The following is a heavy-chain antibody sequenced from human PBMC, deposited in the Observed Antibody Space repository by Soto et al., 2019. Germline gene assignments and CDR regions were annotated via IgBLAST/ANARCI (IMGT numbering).Heavy chain of an antibody. D-gene: IGHD1-1*01. J-gene: IGHJ4*02. V-gene: IGHV3-74*01. Sequence: GGALRLSCAASGFTFSTYCIHWVRHTPGTGLVWVSRTCRYGRELYYADSVKGRFTISRDDAKNTLYLQMDSLRVEDTGIYYCVRGTTAWRGMDYWGQGALVTVS. CDR2: TCRYGREL. CDR1: GFTFSTYC. CDR3: VRGTTAWRGMDY.